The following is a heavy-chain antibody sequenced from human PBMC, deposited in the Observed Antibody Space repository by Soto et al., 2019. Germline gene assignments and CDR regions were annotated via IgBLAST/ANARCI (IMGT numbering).Heavy chain of an antibody. CDR2: INHSGNT. D-gene: IGHD6-13*01. CDR1: GGSFSGYY. Sequence: SETLSLTCAVYGGSFSGYYWSWIHQPPGKGLEWIGEINHSGNTNYNPSLKSRVTISVDTSKNQLFLNLSSVTAADTAMYYCARHHVRGRTIAGAAEFWGQGTLVTVSS. J-gene: IGHJ4*02. CDR3: ARHHVRGRTIAGAAEF. V-gene: IGHV4-34*01.